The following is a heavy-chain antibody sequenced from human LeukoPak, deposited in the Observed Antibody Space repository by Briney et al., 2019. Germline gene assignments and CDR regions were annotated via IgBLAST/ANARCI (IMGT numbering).Heavy chain of an antibody. CDR1: GGSVTSGIYH. CDR2: VYFDGGT. CDR3: ARDHYYDGRGRFDP. V-gene: IGHV4-39*07. J-gene: IGHJ5*02. Sequence: SETLSLTCSVSGGSVTSGIYHWGWIRQAPGKGLEWIGSVYFDGGTHYNPSLQSRVTVSVDTSKNQFSLRLSSVTAADTALYYCARDHYYDGRGRFDPWGQGTLVTVSS. D-gene: IGHD3-16*01.